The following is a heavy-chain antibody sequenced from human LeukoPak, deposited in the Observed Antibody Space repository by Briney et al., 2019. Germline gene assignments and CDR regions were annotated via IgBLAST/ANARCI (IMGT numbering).Heavy chain of an antibody. V-gene: IGHV1-2*02. Sequence: ASVKVSCKASGYTFTGYYMHWVRQAPGQGLEWMGWINPNSGGTNYAQKFQGRVTMTRDTSISTAYMELSRLRSDDTAVYYCARDALRYFDWLLGNDAFDIWGQGTMVTVSS. J-gene: IGHJ3*02. CDR1: GYTFTGYY. CDR3: ARDALRYFDWLLGNDAFDI. D-gene: IGHD3-9*01. CDR2: INPNSGGT.